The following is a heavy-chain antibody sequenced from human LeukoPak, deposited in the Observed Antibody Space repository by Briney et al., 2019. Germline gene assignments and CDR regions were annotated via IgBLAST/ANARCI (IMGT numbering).Heavy chain of an antibody. CDR1: GFTLTDYY. V-gene: IGHV3-72*01. J-gene: IGHJ4*02. Sequence: GGSLRLSCAGSGFTLTDYYMDWVRQAPGKGLEWVGRTRNKANSYTTEYAASVKGRFTISRDDSKNSLYLQMNSLKTEDTAVYYCARDTGGYYGSGSTYFDYWGQGTLVTVSS. D-gene: IGHD3-10*01. CDR2: TRNKANSYTT. CDR3: ARDTGGYYGSGSTYFDY.